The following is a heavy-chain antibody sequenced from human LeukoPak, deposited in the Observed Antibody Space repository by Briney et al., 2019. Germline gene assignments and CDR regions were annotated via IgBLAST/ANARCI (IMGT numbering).Heavy chain of an antibody. CDR3: ARDQDRAFDI. CDR1: GFTFSSYA. J-gene: IGHJ3*02. V-gene: IGHV3-30-3*01. CDR2: ISYDGSNK. Sequence: GGSLRLSCAASGFTFSSYAMHWVRQAPGKGLEWVAVISYDGSNKYYADSVKGRFTISRDNSKNTLYLQMNSMRAEDTAVYYCARDQDRAFDIWGQGTMVTVSS.